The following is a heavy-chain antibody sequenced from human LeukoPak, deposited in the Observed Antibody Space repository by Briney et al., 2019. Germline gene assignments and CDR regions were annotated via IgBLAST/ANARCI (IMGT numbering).Heavy chain of an antibody. J-gene: IGHJ6*03. CDR2: ISGNGAYT. Sequence: GGSVRLSCVASGFTFSSYGMSWVRQAPGKGLEWVSVISGNGAYTYYPDSVRGRFTISRDNSKNTLFLQMNSLRAEDTGVYYCAKLPQGGGDYYYVDVWGKGTTVTVSS. D-gene: IGHD1-26*01. CDR1: GFTFSSYG. V-gene: IGHV3-23*01. CDR3: AKLPQGGGDYYYVDV.